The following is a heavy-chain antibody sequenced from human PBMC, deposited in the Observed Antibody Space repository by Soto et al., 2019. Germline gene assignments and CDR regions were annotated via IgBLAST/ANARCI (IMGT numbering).Heavy chain of an antibody. CDR2: IYHSGST. D-gene: IGHD1-20*01. Sequence: QVQLQESGPGLVKPSGTLSLTCAVSSGSISSSNWWSWVRQPPGKGLEWIGEIYHSGSTNYNPSLKSRVTISVDKSKNQFSLKLSSVTAADTAVYYWAGRRYNWNSYLDYWGQGTLVTVSS. V-gene: IGHV4-4*02. J-gene: IGHJ4*02. CDR3: AGRRYNWNSYLDY. CDR1: SGSISSSNW.